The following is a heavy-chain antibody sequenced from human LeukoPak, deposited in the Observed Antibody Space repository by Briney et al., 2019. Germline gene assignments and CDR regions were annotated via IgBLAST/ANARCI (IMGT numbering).Heavy chain of an antibody. CDR2: INPNSGGT. CDR3: ARDRLVAAAPQPFDY. Sequence: ASVKVSCKASGYTFTGYYMHWVRQAPGQGLEWMGWINPNSGGTNYAQKFQGRVTMTRDTSISTAYMELSRLRSDDTAVYYCARDRLVAAAPQPFDYWGQGTLVTVSS. J-gene: IGHJ4*02. CDR1: GYTFTGYY. V-gene: IGHV1-2*02. D-gene: IGHD6-13*01.